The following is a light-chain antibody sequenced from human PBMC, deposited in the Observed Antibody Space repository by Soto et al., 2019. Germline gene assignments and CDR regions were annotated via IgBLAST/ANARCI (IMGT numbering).Light chain of an antibody. J-gene: IGLJ1*01. CDR3: QSYDSSLGYV. CDR1: SSNIGAGYD. Sequence: QSVLTQPPSGSGAPGQRGTISCTESSSNIGAGYDVHWYQQLPGTAPKLLIYGNSNRPSGVPDRFSGSKSGTSASLAITGLQAEDEADYYCQSYDSSLGYVFGTGTKVTVL. V-gene: IGLV1-40*01. CDR2: GNS.